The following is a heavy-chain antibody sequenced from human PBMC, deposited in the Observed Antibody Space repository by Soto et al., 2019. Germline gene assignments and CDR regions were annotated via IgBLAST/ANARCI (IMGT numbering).Heavy chain of an antibody. D-gene: IGHD5-12*01. CDR1: GYPISSGYY. J-gene: IGHJ4*02. Sequence: PSETLSVTCAVSGYPISSGYYWGWIRQPPGKGLEWIGIIHHSGSTYYNPSLRSRITISVDTSKNQFSLKMPSVTAADTAVYYCARSSGYVPGGYWGQGILVTVSS. CDR3: ARSSGYVPGGY. CDR2: IHHSGST. V-gene: IGHV4-38-2*01.